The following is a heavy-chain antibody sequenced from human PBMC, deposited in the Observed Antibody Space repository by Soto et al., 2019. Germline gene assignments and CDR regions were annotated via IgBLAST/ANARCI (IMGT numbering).Heavy chain of an antibody. J-gene: IGHJ4*02. D-gene: IGHD6-19*01. CDR3: ARDPWIAVAGISYYFDY. CDR1: GFTFSSYA. Sequence: GGSLRLSCAASGFTFSSYAMHWVRQAPGKGLEWVAVISYDGSNKYYADSVKGRFTISRDNSKNTLYLQMNSLRAEDTAVYYCARDPWIAVAGISYYFDYWGQGTLVTVSS. V-gene: IGHV3-30-3*01. CDR2: ISYDGSNK.